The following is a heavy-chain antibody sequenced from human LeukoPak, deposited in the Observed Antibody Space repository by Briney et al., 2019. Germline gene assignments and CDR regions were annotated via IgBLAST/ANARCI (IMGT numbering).Heavy chain of an antibody. D-gene: IGHD1-26*01. CDR1: GYSFSTYW. Sequence: GESLKISCQGSGYSFSTYWITWVRQMPGKGLEWMGIIYPGDSDTRYSPSFQGQVTISADKSISTAYLQWSSLKASDTAMYYCARTNSRWELTSFDYWGQGTLVTVSS. CDR2: IYPGDSDT. J-gene: IGHJ4*02. CDR3: ARTNSRWELTSFDY. V-gene: IGHV5-51*01.